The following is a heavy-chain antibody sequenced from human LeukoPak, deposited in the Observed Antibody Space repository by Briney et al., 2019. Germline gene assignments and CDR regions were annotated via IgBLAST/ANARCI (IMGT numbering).Heavy chain of an antibody. CDR3: ARYCSGGSCSQTGGLRWYFDY. CDR1: GGSISSGGYY. D-gene: IGHD2-15*01. CDR2: IYYSGST. Sequence: SETLSLTCTVSGGSISSGGYYWSWIRQHPGKGLEWIGYIYYSGSTYYNPSLKSRVTISVDTSKNQFSLKLSSVTAADTAVYYCARYCSGGSCSQTGGLRWYFDYWGQGTLVTVSS. J-gene: IGHJ4*02. V-gene: IGHV4-31*03.